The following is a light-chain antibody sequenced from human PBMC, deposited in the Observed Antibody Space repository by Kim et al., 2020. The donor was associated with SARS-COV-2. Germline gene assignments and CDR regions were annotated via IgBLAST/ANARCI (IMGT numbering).Light chain of an antibody. V-gene: IGLV3-21*01. Sequence: PGKAARICSGGSNIVSSHVLWYQQQPGEAPVLVIIYQSDRRPGIPEGCFAANAGRTATLATRRVDAGDDDDYYGQVWDSNEYGYVVFGGGTQLTVL. CDR2: YQS. CDR1: NIVSSH. J-gene: IGLJ2*01. CDR3: QVWDSNEYGYVV.